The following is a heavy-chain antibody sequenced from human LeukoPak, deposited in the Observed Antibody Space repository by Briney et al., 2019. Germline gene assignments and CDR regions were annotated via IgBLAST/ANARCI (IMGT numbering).Heavy chain of an antibody. J-gene: IGHJ4*02. Sequence: ASVKVSCKASGYTFTGYYMHWVRQAPGQGLEWMGWINPNSGGTNYAQKFQGRVTMTGDTSISTAYMELSRLRSDDTAVYYCARSPRDYYDSSGYYPDYWGQGTLVTVSS. CDR3: ARSPRDYYDSSGYYPDY. CDR2: INPNSGGT. D-gene: IGHD3-22*01. V-gene: IGHV1-2*02. CDR1: GYTFTGYY.